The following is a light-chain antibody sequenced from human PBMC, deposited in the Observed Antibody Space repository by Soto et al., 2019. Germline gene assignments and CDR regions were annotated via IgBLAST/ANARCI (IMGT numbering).Light chain of an antibody. V-gene: IGLV2-18*02. J-gene: IGLJ1*01. Sequence: QSALTQPPSLSGSPGQSVTISFTGTSSDVGSYNRVSWYTQPPGAAPKLVIYEVIHQPSGVPDRFSGSKSGNTASLTISGLQAEDEADFYCYSYTSSSTYVFGTGTKVTVL. CDR1: SSDVGSYNR. CDR3: YSYTSSSTYV. CDR2: EVI.